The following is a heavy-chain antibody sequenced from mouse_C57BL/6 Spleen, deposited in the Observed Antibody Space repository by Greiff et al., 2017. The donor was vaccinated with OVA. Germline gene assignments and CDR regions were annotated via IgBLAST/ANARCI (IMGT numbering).Heavy chain of an antibody. Sequence: VQGVESGPGLVAPSQSLSITCTVSGFSLTSYGVCWVRQPPGKGLAWLGVICGYGSTNYHSALIYRLSISKDNSKSQVFLQLNSLHTDDTATYYGAKTNYVAYYCDYWGQGTTLTCSS. J-gene: IGHJ2*01. CDR3: AKTNYVAYYCDY. CDR2: ICGYGST. CDR1: GFSLTSYG. V-gene: IGHV2-3*01. D-gene: IGHD1-1*02.